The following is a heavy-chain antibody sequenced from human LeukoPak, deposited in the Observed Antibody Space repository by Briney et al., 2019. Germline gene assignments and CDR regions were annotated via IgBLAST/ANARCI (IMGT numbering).Heavy chain of an antibody. Sequence: GGSLRLSCAASGFTFSSYAMTWVRQAPGKGLEWVSVINASGGGSYYAGSVKGRFTISRDNSRNTLSLQMNSLGAEDTAVYYCAKPPFSGDYEYYAMDVWGQGTTVTVSS. J-gene: IGHJ6*02. V-gene: IGHV3-23*01. CDR2: INASGGGS. CDR3: AKPPFSGDYEYYAMDV. D-gene: IGHD3-3*02. CDR1: GFTFSSYA.